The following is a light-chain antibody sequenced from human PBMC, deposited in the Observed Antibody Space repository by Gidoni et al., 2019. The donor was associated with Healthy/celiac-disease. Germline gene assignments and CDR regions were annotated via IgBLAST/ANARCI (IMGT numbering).Light chain of an antibody. Sequence: DIQMTQSPSTLSASVGDRVTITCRVSQSISYWLALYQQKPGKATKLLIYKACTLETRVQSRFGGSGSTTEFPLTISSLQPDDFASYYCQYYNGYSYTFGQGTKLEIK. CDR3: QYYNGYSYT. CDR2: KAC. V-gene: IGKV1-5*03. CDR1: QSISYW. J-gene: IGKJ2*01.